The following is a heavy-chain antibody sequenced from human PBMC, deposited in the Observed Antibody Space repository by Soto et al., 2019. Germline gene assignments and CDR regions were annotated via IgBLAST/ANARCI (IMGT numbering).Heavy chain of an antibody. V-gene: IGHV4-59*08. D-gene: IGHD3-16*02. CDR1: GGSISSYY. CDR3: ARLGNPNPHSFYFDY. Sequence: ETLSLTCTVSGGSISSYYWSWIRQPPGKGLEWIGYIYYSGSTNYNPSLKSRVTISVDTSKNQFSLKLSSVTAADTAVYYCARLGNPNPHSFYFDYWGQGTLVTVSS. CDR2: IYYSGST. J-gene: IGHJ4*02.